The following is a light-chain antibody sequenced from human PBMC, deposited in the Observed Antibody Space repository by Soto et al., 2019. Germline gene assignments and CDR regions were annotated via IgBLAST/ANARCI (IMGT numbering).Light chain of an antibody. CDR3: LQDYNYPYT. CDR2: AAS. CDR1: QSISSY. Sequence: IQMTQSPSSLSASVGDRVIITCRASQSISSYLNWYQQKPGKAPELLIYAASSLQSGVPSRFSGSGSGTDFTLTISSLQPEDFATYHCLQDYNYPYTFGQGTKVDIK. V-gene: IGKV1-6*01. J-gene: IGKJ2*01.